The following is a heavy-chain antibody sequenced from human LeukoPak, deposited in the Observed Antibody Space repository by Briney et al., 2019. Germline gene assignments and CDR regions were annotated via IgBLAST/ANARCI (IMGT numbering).Heavy chain of an antibody. CDR3: ARHEEEDGYNAKTFDF. CDR1: GVSISSSNNF. Sequence: SETLSLTCTVSGVSISSSNNFWGWLRQPPGKGREGIGSMHYRGTTYYIPSLKSRVTISVDTSKNQFSLKLSSVTAADTAVYYCARHEEEDGYNAKTFDFWGQGTLVTVSS. CDR2: MHYRGTT. V-gene: IGHV4-39*01. D-gene: IGHD5-24*01. J-gene: IGHJ4*02.